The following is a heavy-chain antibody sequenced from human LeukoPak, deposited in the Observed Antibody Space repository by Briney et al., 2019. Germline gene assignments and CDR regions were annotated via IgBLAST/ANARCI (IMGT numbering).Heavy chain of an antibody. Sequence: GGSLRLSCAASGFTFSSYSMNWVRQAPGKGLEWISYINSDSSSIKRADSVKGRFTISRDNAKNSLYLQMDSLRVEDTAVYYCASRMDVWGQGTTVSVSS. CDR2: INSDSSSI. J-gene: IGHJ6*02. V-gene: IGHV3-48*01. CDR1: GFTFSSYS. CDR3: ASRMDV.